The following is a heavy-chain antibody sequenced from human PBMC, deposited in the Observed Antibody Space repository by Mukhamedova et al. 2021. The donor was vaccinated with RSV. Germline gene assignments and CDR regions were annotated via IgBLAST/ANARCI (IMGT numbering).Heavy chain of an antibody. CDR3: ARHKAYSQDN. J-gene: IGHJ3*01. CDR2: ISPSGDT. Sequence: QPPGEGLEWIGQISPSGDTTYNPSLRSRVIIAVDASKSQLSLKLNSVTAADTAVYYCARHKAYSQDNWSQGTMVTVSS. D-gene: IGHD4-11*01. V-gene: IGHV4-34*01.